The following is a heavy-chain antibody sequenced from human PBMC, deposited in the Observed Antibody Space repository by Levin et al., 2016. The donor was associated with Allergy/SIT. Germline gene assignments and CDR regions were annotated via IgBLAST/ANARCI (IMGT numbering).Heavy chain of an antibody. J-gene: IGHJ6*02. V-gene: IGHV3-9*01. CDR2: ISWNSGSI. CDR3: AKDFQGRSSGYPYFYYYGMDV. CDR1: GFTFDDYA. D-gene: IGHD5-12*01. Sequence: SLKISCAASGFTFDDYAMHWVRQAPGKGLEWVSGISWNSGSIGYADSVKGRFTISRDNAKNSLYLQMNSLRGEDTALYYCAKDFQGRSSGYPYFYYYGMDVWGQGTTVTVSS.